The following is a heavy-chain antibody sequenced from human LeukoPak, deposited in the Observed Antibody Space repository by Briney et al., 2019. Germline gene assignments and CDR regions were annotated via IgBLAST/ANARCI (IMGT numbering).Heavy chain of an antibody. CDR2: IYYSGST. CDR1: GGSISSGGYY. Sequence: SETLSLTCTVSGGSISSGGYYWSWIRQHPGKGLEWIGYIYYSGSTYYNPSLKSRVTISVDTSKNQFSLKLSSVTAADTAVYYCAREAIVGASSFDLVAFDIWGQGTMVTVSS. V-gene: IGHV4-31*03. CDR3: AREAIVGASSFDLVAFDI. D-gene: IGHD1-26*01. J-gene: IGHJ3*02.